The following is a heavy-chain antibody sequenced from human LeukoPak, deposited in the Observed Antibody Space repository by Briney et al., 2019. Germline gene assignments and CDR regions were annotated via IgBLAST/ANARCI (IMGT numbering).Heavy chain of an antibody. CDR3: ARSPAGANYYLDV. CDR2: ISSSGSTM. Sequence: GGSLRLSCAASAFTFSTYNMNWVRQAPGKGLEWVSYISSSGSTMYYADSVKGRFTISRDSAKNSLSLQMNSLRAEDTAVYYCARSPAGANYYLDVWGKGTTVTISS. V-gene: IGHV3-48*04. D-gene: IGHD1-14*01. J-gene: IGHJ6*03. CDR1: AFTFSTYN.